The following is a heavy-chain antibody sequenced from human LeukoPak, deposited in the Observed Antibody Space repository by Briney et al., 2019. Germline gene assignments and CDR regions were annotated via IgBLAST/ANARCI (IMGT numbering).Heavy chain of an antibody. CDR1: GYSCSYYG. D-gene: IGHD1-26*01. Sequence: GASVKVSCKASGYSCSYYGINWVRQAPGQGLEWMGWISTYNGNTNYAQKFQGRVTMTTDTSTSTAYMELRSLRSDDTAVYYCARERGGDSGSYHPTDYWGQGTLVTVSS. CDR3: ARERGGDSGSYHPTDY. CDR2: ISTYNGNT. J-gene: IGHJ4*02. V-gene: IGHV1-18*01.